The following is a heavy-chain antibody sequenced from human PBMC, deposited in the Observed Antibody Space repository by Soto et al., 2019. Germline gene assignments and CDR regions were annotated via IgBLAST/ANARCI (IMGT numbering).Heavy chain of an antibody. CDR3: VRAIGHYCMDV. CDR2: INRDGSST. V-gene: IGHV3-74*01. Sequence: PGGSLRLSCLASGFIFSNCWMHWVRQAPGMGLVWVSHINRDGSSTTYADSVKGRFTTSRDNAKNTLYLQMNSLRAEDTAVYYCVRAIGHYCMDVRGRGTTVTVSS. J-gene: IGHJ6*02. CDR1: GFIFSNCW. D-gene: IGHD3-22*01.